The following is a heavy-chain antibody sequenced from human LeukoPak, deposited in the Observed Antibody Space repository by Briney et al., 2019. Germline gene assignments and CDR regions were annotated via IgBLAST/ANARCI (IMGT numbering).Heavy chain of an antibody. V-gene: IGHV3-30-3*01. J-gene: IGHJ4*02. D-gene: IGHD3-22*01. CDR3: ARDQAYYDSSGPGG. CDR2: ISYDGSNK. CDR1: GFTFSSYA. Sequence: GGSLRLSCAASGFTFSSYAMHWVRQAPGKGLEWVAVISYDGSNKYYADSVKGRFTISIDNSKNTLYLQMNSLRAEDTAVYYCARDQAYYDSSGPGGWGQGTLVTVSS.